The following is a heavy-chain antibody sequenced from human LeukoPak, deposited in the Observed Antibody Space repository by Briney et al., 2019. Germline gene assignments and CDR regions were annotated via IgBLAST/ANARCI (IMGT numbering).Heavy chain of an antibody. D-gene: IGHD2-21*01. J-gene: IGHJ3*02. CDR1: GGSISSGGYY. CDR2: IYYTGST. Sequence: SGTLSLTCTVSGGSISSGGYYWSWIRQHPGKGLEWIAYIYYTGSTYYNPSLKSRLTISVDRSKNQFSLRLSSMTAADTAVYYCARVPSVIDAFDIWGQGTMVTVSS. V-gene: IGHV4-31*03. CDR3: ARVPSVIDAFDI.